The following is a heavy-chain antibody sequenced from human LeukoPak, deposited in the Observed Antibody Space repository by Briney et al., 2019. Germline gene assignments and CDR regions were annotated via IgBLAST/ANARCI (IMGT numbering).Heavy chain of an antibody. CDR3: ARGEWELLMVIGYY. Sequence: GGSLRLSCAASGITFSSYWMHWVRQAPGKGLVWVSRINSDGSRTSYADSVKGRFTISRDNAKNTLYLQMNSLRAEDTAVYYCARGEWELLMVIGYYWGQGTLVTVSS. CDR2: INSDGSRT. CDR1: GITFSSYW. V-gene: IGHV3-74*01. D-gene: IGHD1-26*01. J-gene: IGHJ4*02.